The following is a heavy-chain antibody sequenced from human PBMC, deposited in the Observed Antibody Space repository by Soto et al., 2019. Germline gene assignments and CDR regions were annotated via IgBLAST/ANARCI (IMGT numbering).Heavy chain of an antibody. J-gene: IGHJ4*02. D-gene: IGHD5-12*01. CDR3: ARADVVTTFFTTHYFYDK. CDR2: ISSDGTTT. Sequence: GGSLRLSCAVSGYTFSYYTMHWVRQAPGKGLEYVSAISSDGTTTWYADSVRGRFTISRDNSKNTLFLQMGSLRVEDMAVYYCARADVVTTFFTTHYFYDKWGQGTLVTVSS. V-gene: IGHV3-64*02. CDR1: GYTFSYYT.